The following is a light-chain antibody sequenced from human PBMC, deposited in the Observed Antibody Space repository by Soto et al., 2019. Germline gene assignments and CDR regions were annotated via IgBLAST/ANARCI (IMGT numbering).Light chain of an antibody. CDR2: DAS. CDR3: QQRSNWPPGT. V-gene: IGKV3D-20*02. J-gene: IGKJ2*02. Sequence: EIVLTQSPDTLSLSPGERATLSCRASQSVTSSYLAWYQQRPGQAPRLLIYDASSRATGIPARFSGSGSGTDFTLTISRLEPEDFAVYYCQQRSNWPPGTFGQGTKLEIK. CDR1: QSVTSSY.